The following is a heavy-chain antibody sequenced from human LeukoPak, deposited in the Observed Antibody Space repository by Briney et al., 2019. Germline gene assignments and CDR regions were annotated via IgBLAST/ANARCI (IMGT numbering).Heavy chain of an antibody. CDR2: ISYDGSNK. CDR1: GFTFSSYA. D-gene: IGHD3-10*01. V-gene: IGHV3-30-3*02. J-gene: IGHJ4*02. CDR3: AKIPTLLRGVIPDY. Sequence: PGGSLRLSCAASGFTFSSYAMHWVRQAPGKGLEWVAVISYDGSNKYYADSVKGRFTISRDNSKNTLYLQMNSLRAEDTAVYYCAKIPTLLRGVIPDYWGQGTLVTVSS.